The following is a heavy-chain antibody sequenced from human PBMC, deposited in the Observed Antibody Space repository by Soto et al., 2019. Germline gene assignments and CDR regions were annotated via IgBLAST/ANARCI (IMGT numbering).Heavy chain of an antibody. J-gene: IGHJ5*02. V-gene: IGHV5-10-1*01. CDR3: ARLYCTTSTCDSWFDP. D-gene: IGHD2-2*01. CDR2: IDPRDSYV. CDR1: GYTFNTFW. Sequence: GESLKISCSGFGYTFNTFWISWVRQMPGKGLEWMGRIDPRDSYVNYSPSFQGHVTISADKSISTAYLQWGSLKASDTAMYYCARLYCTTSTCDSWFDPWGQGTLVTVSS.